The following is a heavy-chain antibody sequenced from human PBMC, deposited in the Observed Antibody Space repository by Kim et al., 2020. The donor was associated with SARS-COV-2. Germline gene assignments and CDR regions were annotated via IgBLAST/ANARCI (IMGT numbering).Heavy chain of an antibody. Sequence: GGSLRLSCAASGFTLSDYHMSWIRQAPGKGLEWISYISTSSTTIFYADSVKGRFTVSRDNAENSVYLQLNSLRAEDTALYYCARDGDEASSLSYYSYRGMDVWGQGTTVTVSS. CDR3: ARDGDEASSLSYYSYRGMDV. CDR1: GFTLSDYH. D-gene: IGHD3-16*01. CDR2: ISTSSTTI. J-gene: IGHJ6*02. V-gene: IGHV3-11*01.